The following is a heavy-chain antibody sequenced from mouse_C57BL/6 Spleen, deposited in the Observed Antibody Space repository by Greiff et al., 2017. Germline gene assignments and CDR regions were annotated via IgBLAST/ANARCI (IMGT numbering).Heavy chain of an antibody. CDR3: ARSGDYDAMDY. CDR1: GYTFTSYT. Sequence: QVQLQQSGAELARPGASVKMSCKASGYTFTSYTMHWVKQRPGQGLEWIGYINPSSGYTKYNQKFKDKATLTADKSSSTAYMQLISLTSEDSAVYYCARSGDYDAMDYWGQGTSVTVSS. J-gene: IGHJ4*01. CDR2: INPSSGYT. D-gene: IGHD3-1*01. V-gene: IGHV1-4*01.